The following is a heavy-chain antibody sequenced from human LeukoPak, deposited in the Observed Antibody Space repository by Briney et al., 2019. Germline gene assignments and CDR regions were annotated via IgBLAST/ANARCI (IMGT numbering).Heavy chain of an antibody. CDR1: GFTFDDYG. V-gene: IGHV3-21*01. Sequence: GGSLRLSCAASGFTFDDYGMSWVCQAPGKGLEWVSSISSSSSYIYYADSVKGRFTISRDNAKNSLYLQMNSLRAEDTAVYYCAREGMGYSTPYYYYYMDVWGKGTTVTVSS. CDR2: ISSSSSYI. D-gene: IGHD4-11*01. CDR3: AREGMGYSTPYYYYYMDV. J-gene: IGHJ6*03.